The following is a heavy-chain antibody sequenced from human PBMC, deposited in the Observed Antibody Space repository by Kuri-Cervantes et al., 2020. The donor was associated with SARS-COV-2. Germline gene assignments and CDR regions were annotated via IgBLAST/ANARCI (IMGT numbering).Heavy chain of an antibody. CDR3: AREFGYSGSYARQYNWFDP. V-gene: IGHV1-18*01. Sequence: ASVKVSCKASGYTFTSYGISWVRQAPGQGLEWMGWSSAYNGNTNYAQKLQGRVTMTRDTSISTAYMELSRLRSDDTAVYYCAREFGYSGSYARQYNWFDPWGQGTLVTVSS. CDR1: GYTFTSYG. D-gene: IGHD1-26*01. CDR2: SSAYNGNT. J-gene: IGHJ5*02.